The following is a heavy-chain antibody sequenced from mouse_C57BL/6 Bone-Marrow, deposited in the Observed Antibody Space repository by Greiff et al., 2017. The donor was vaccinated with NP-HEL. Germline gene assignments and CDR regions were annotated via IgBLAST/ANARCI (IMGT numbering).Heavy chain of an antibody. CDR3: AREDDLDY. V-gene: IGHV5-4*01. CDR2: ISDGGSYT. Sequence: EVMLVESGGGLVKPGGSLKLSCAASGFTFSSYAMSWVRQTPEKRLEWVATISDGGSYTYYPDNVKGRFTISRDNAKNNLYLQMSHLKSEDTAMYYCAREDDLDYWGQGTTLTVSS. J-gene: IGHJ2*01. CDR1: GFTFSSYA.